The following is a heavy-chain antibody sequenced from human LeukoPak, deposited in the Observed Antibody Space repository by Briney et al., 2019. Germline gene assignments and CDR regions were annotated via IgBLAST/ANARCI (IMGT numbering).Heavy chain of an antibody. CDR1: GGSFSGYY. V-gene: IGHV4-34*01. CDR3: ARAGLNGDVDY. D-gene: IGHD4-17*01. J-gene: IGHJ4*02. CDR2: INHSGST. Sequence: SETLSLTCAVYGGSFSGYYWSWIRQPPGKGLEWIGEINHSGSTNYNPSLESRVTISVDTSKNQFSLALSSVTAADTAVYYCARAGLNGDVDYWGQGTLVTVSS.